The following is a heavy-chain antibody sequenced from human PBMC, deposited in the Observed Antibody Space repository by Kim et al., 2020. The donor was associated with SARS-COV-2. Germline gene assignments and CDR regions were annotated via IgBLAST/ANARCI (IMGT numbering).Heavy chain of an antibody. CDR3: AVGAPLYDPLLDY. V-gene: IGHV1-46*01. Sequence: YEQKFQGRVTMTRDTSTSTVYMELSSLRSEDTAVYYCAVGAPLYDPLLDYWGQGTLVTVSS. D-gene: IGHD3-16*01. J-gene: IGHJ4*02.